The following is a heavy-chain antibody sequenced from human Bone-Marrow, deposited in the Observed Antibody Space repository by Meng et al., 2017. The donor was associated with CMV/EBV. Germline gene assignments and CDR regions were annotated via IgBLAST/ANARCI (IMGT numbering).Heavy chain of an antibody. CDR3: ARDRVWGLDY. Sequence: SETLSLTCTVSGGSISSGGYYWSWIRQHPGKGLEWIGHIDYSGSTYYNPSPKSRLIVSVDTSKNQFSLKLSSMTAADTAVYYCARDRVWGLDYWGQGTLVTVSS. CDR1: GGSISSGGYY. V-gene: IGHV4-31*03. J-gene: IGHJ4*02. CDR2: IDYSGST. D-gene: IGHD3-16*01.